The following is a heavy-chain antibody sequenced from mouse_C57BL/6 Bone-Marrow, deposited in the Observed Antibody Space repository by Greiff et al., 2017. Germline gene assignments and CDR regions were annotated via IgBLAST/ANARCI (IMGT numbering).Heavy chain of an antibody. Sequence: EVQLQQSGAEFVRPGASVKLSCTASGFNIKDDYMHWVKQRPEQGLEWIGWIDPENGDTEYASKFQGKATITADTSSNTAYLQLSSLTSVDTAVYYCTTPYYTYFDYWGQGTTLTVSS. D-gene: IGHD2-12*01. V-gene: IGHV14-4*01. CDR1: GFNIKDDY. J-gene: IGHJ2*01. CDR3: TTPYYTYFDY. CDR2: IDPENGDT.